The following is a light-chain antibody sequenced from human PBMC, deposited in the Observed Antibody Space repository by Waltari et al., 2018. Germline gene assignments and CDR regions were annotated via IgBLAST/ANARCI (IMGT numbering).Light chain of an antibody. CDR1: ENVNNY. CDR3: QHGYGTPYS. V-gene: IGKV1-39*01. Sequence: DIQMTQSPSSLSASVGDRVTITCRASENVNNYLNWYQQKPGKAPKLLIYKASTLQSGFPSRFSGSGSGTDYTFTIICLQSEDVATYYCQHGYGTPYSFGQGTKVEIK. CDR2: KAS. J-gene: IGKJ2*03.